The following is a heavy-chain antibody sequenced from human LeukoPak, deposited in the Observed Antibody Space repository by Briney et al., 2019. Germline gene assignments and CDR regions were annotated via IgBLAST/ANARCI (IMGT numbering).Heavy chain of an antibody. J-gene: IGHJ4*02. CDR1: GFTFDDYA. CDR3: ARSGGYSYGNRYFDY. CDR2: ISWNSGSI. V-gene: IGHV3-9*01. Sequence: GGSLRLSCAASGFTFDDYAMHWVRQAPGKGLEWVSGISWNSGSIGYADSVKGRFTISRDNAKNSLYLQMNSLRAEDTAVYYCARSGGYSYGNRYFDYWGQGTLVTVSS. D-gene: IGHD5-18*01.